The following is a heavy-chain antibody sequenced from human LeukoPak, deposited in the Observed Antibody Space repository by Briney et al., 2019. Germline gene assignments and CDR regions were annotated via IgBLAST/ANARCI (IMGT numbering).Heavy chain of an antibody. CDR1: GDSISSDVHS. CDR2: IYHSGAA. D-gene: IGHD1-26*01. J-gene: IGHJ4*02. CDR3: VRGVGGEYFYFDR. Sequence: SETLSLTCGVSGDSISSDVHSWSWIRQPPGKGLEWVGYIYHSGAAYHNPSLKSRLALSVDTSNNQFSLRLRSVTAADTAVYYCVRGVGGEYFYFDRWGQGALVTVSA. V-gene: IGHV4-30-4*07.